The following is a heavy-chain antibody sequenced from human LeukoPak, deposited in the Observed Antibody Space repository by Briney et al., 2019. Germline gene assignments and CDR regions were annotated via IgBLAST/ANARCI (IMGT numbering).Heavy chain of an antibody. CDR3: ARGPADYVWGSYRYTIPFDY. J-gene: IGHJ4*02. D-gene: IGHD3-16*02. CDR1: GYTFTGYY. V-gene: IGHV1-2*02. CDR2: INPNSGGT. Sequence: ASVKVSCKASGYTFTGYYMHWVRQAPGQGLEWMGWINPNSGGTNYAQKFQGRVTMTRGTSISTAYMELSRLRSDDTAVYYCARGPADYVWGSYRYTIPFDYWGQGTLVTVSS.